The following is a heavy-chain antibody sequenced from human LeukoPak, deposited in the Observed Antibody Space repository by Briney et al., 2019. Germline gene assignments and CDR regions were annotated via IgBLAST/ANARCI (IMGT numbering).Heavy chain of an antibody. D-gene: IGHD6-13*01. J-gene: IGHJ3*02. CDR1: GFTFSDYY. Sequence: GESLRLSCAASGFTFSDYYMSWIRQAPGKGLEWVSYISSGGSTKYYADSVKGRFTISRDNAKKSLYLQMNGLRAEDTAVYYCARVGRAMTAAGFGAFDIWGQGTMVTVSS. V-gene: IGHV3-11*01. CDR3: ARVGRAMTAAGFGAFDI. CDR2: ISSGGSTK.